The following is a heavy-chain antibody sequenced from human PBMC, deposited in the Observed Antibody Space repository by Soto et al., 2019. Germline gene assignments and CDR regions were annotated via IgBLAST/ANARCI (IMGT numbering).Heavy chain of an antibody. CDR1: GDSIRSYY. V-gene: IGHV4-59*08. J-gene: IGHJ2*01. CDR2: IHYSGST. CDR3: ARHPCPPRRGCSCYSWYFDL. Sequence: QVQLQESGPGLVKPSETLSLTCTVSGDSIRSYYWSWIRQPPGKGLEWIGYIHYSGSTNYNPSLKSRVTISGDASKKQFSLKVNSVTAADSAVYYCARHPCPPRRGCSCYSWYFDLWGRGTLVTVSS. D-gene: IGHD2-15*01.